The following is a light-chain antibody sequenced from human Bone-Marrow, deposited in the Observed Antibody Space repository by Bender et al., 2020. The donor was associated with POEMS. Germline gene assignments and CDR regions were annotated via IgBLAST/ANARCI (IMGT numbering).Light chain of an antibody. J-gene: IGLJ3*02. CDR1: SSDIGGYNL. CDR2: EVN. CDR3: MLYMGHGVGV. V-gene: IGLV2-14*02. Sequence: QSALTQPASVSGSPGQSITFSCTGTSSDIGGYNLVSWYQQHPGKAPKLMIYEVNKRPSGVPDRFSGSILGNKAALTITGAQADDESDYYCMLYMGHGVGVFGGGTKLTVL.